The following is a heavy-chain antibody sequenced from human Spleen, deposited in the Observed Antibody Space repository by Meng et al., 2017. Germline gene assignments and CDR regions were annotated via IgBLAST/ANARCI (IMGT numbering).Heavy chain of an antibody. CDR2: IWFDGSNK. CDR3: ARVSDYPYYYGMDV. D-gene: IGHD3-3*01. J-gene: IGHJ6*02. Sequence: GGSLRLSCAASGFTLSTYGMHWVRQAPGKGLEWVAVIWFDGSNKYYADSVKGRFTISRDNSKNTVSLQMNSLKAEDTAVYYCARVSDYPYYYGMDVWGQGTTVTVSS. CDR1: GFTLSTYG. V-gene: IGHV3-33*01.